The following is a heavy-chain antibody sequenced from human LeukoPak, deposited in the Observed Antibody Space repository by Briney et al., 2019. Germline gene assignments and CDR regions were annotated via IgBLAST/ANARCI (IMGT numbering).Heavy chain of an antibody. D-gene: IGHD3-10*01. CDR3: ATHVLLWSNYFDY. Sequence: ASVKVSCKVSGYTLTELSMHWVRQAPGKGLEWMGGFDPEDGEIIYAQKFQGRVTMTEDTSTDTAYMELSSLRSEDTAVYYCATHVLLWSNYFDYWGQGTLVTVSS. CDR1: GYTLTELS. V-gene: IGHV1-24*01. CDR2: FDPEDGEI. J-gene: IGHJ4*02.